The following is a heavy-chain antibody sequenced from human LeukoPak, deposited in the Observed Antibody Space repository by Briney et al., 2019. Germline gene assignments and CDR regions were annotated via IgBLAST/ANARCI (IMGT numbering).Heavy chain of an antibody. V-gene: IGHV3-15*01. CDR3: TTAPYIWGSYRLNY. J-gene: IGHJ4*02. CDR1: GFTFSTSY. D-gene: IGHD3-16*02. Sequence: GGSLRLSCAASGFTFSTSYMSWVRQAPGKGLEWVGRIKSKTDGGTTDYAAPVKGRFTISRDDSKNTLYLQMNSLKTEDTAVYYCTTAPYIWGSYRLNYWGQGTLVTVSS. CDR2: IKSKTDGGTT.